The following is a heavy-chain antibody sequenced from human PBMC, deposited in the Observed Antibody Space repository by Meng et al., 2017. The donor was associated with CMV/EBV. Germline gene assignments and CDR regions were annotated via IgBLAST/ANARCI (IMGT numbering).Heavy chain of an antibody. Sequence: GGSLRPSCGGSGFTFSTSALNWVRQAPGEGLEWFSSISISSSYIYYADSVKGRFTISRDNAKNSLYLQMNSLRAEDTAVYYCARVAVPSGQPHYYDGSGYYLKGLLDYWGQGTLVTVSS. J-gene: IGHJ4*02. CDR3: ARVAVPSGQPHYYDGSGYYLKGLLDY. V-gene: IGHV3-21*01. D-gene: IGHD3-22*01. CDR1: GFTFSTSA. CDR2: ISISSSYI.